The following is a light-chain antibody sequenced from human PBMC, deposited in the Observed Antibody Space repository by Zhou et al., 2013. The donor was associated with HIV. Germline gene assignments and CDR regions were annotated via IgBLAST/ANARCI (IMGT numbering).Light chain of an antibody. V-gene: IGKV1-39*01. J-gene: IGKJ1*01. CDR3: QQSYSMRRT. CDR2: SAS. Sequence: DSQVTQTPSSLSASVGDSVVITCRASRNIRKFLNWFQVKPGEVPRLLIYSASTLERGVPPRFNGSVAGTEFSLTITSLQPEDFATYYCQQSYSMRRTFGQGTRVEI. CDR1: RNIRKF.